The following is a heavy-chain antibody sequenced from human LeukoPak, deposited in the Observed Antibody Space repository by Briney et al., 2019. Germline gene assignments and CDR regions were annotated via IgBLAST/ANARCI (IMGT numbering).Heavy chain of an antibody. CDR3: ARIYYYGSGSYSYWYFDL. V-gene: IGHV4-4*09. J-gene: IGHJ2*01. Sequence: SETLSLTCTVSGGSISSSYWSWIRQPPGKGLEWIGYIYTSGSTNYNPSLKSRVTISVDTSKNQFSLKLSSVTAADTAVYYCARIYYYGSGSYSYWYFDLWGRGTLVTVSS. D-gene: IGHD3-10*01. CDR2: IYTSGST. CDR1: GGSISSSY.